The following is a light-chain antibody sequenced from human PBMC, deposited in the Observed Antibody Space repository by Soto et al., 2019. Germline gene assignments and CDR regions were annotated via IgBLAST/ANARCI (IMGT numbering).Light chain of an antibody. CDR1: QSVRNSY. CDR2: GAS. J-gene: IGKJ5*01. V-gene: IGKV3-20*01. Sequence: EIVMTQSPATLSVSPGERVILSCRASQSVRNSYLAWYQQKPGQAPRLLMSGASSRSTGIPDRFSGNGSGTDLTLTISRLEPEDFAVYYCQQYGNSPQITFGQGTRLEIK. CDR3: QQYGNSPQIT.